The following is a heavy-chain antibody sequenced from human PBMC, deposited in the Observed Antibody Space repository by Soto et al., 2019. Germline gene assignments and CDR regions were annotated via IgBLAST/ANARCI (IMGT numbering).Heavy chain of an antibody. CDR1: GFTFSSYA. D-gene: IGHD3-3*01. CDR3: AKPYYDFWSVYSYFDN. CDR2: ITGSGTIT. Sequence: EVQLLESGGGLVQPGGSLRLSCAASGFTFSSYAMSWVRQAPGKGLEWVSAITGSGTITYYADSVKGRFTISRDNSKNTLYLQMNSLRAEDTAVYYCAKPYYDFWSVYSYFDNWGQGTLVTVSS. J-gene: IGHJ4*02. V-gene: IGHV3-23*01.